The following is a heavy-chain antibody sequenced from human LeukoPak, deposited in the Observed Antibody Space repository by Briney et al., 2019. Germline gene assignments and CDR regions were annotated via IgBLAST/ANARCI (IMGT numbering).Heavy chain of an antibody. CDR2: ININGDST. CDR3: ARVPILTGSYYFDY. V-gene: IGHV3-64*01. D-gene: IGHD3-9*01. Sequence: GGSLRLSCAASGFTFSSYAFHWVRQAPGKGLEYVSAININGDSTYYANSVKGRFTISRGNSKNTLYLQMGSLTTEDMAVYYCARVPILTGSYYFDYWGQGTLVTVSS. J-gene: IGHJ4*02. CDR1: GFTFSSYA.